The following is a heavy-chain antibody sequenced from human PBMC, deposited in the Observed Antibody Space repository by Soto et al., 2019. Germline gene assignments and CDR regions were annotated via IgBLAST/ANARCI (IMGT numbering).Heavy chain of an antibody. CDR1: GYTFTGYY. V-gene: IGHV1-2*02. D-gene: IGHD2-2*01. Sequence: GASVKVSCKASGYTFTGYYMHWVRQAPGQGLEWMGWINPNSGGTNYAQKFQGRVTMTRDTSISTAYMELSRLRSDDTAVYYCARARGIVVVPAGYSSSWYDFWGQGTLVTVSS. CDR2: INPNSGGT. CDR3: ARARGIVVVPAGYSSSWYDF. J-gene: IGHJ5*01.